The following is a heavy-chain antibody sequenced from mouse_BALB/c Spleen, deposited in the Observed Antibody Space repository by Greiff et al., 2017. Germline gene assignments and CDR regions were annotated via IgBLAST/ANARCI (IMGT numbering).Heavy chain of an antibody. D-gene: IGHD1-1*01. Sequence: VQLQQSGAELVRSGALVKLSCTASGFNIKDYYMHWVKQRPEQGLEWIGWIDPENGDTEYAPKFQGKATMTADTSSNTAYLQLSSLTSEDTAVYYCNARGSSYEAWFAYWGQGTLVTVSA. CDR3: NARGSSYEAWFAY. CDR2: IDPENGDT. CDR1: GFNIKDYY. V-gene: IGHV14-4*02. J-gene: IGHJ3*01.